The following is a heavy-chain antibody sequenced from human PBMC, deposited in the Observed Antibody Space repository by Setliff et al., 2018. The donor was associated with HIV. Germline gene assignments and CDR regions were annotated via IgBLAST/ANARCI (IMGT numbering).Heavy chain of an antibody. J-gene: IGHJ4*02. Sequence: PSETLSLTCAVYGGALSGYYWRWIRQHPEKGLEWIGEINHSGSTNYNPSLKSRVTISVDTSKNQFSLKLNSVTAADTAVYYCARDQRLSYWGQGTLVTVSS. V-gene: IGHV4-34*01. CDR2: INHSGST. CDR3: ARDQRLSY. CDR1: GGALSGYY.